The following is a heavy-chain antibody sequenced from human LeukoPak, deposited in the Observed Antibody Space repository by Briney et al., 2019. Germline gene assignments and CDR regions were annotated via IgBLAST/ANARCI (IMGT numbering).Heavy chain of an antibody. J-gene: IGHJ3*02. CDR3: ARDLTGINDAFDI. D-gene: IGHD7-27*01. CDR1: GFTFSTYA. Sequence: GGSLRLSCAASGFTFSTYAMSWVRQAPGKGLEWVSFISATGGSAYYSDSVKGRFTISRDNSKNTLYLQMNSLRAGDTAVYYCARDLTGINDAFDIWGQGTMVTVSS. V-gene: IGHV3-23*01. CDR2: ISATGGSA.